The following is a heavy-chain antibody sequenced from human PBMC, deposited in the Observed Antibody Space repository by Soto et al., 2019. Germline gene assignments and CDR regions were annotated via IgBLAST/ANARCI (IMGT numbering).Heavy chain of an antibody. V-gene: IGHV3-33*01. J-gene: IGHJ4*02. D-gene: IGHD3-22*01. Sequence: GGSLRLSWAASGFTFRSYGMHWVRQAPGKGLEWVAVIWYDGSNKFYADSVKVRFTIARDNSKNSLYLQMNSLRAEDTAVYYCARDPDYYDSSGYYYSWGQGTLVTASS. CDR1: GFTFRSYG. CDR3: ARDPDYYDSSGYYYS. CDR2: IWYDGSNK.